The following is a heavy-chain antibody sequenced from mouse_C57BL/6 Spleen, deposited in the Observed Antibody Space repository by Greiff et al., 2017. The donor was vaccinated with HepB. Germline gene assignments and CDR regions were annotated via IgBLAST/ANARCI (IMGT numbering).Heavy chain of an antibody. J-gene: IGHJ2*01. CDR3: ARAAAQATLDFDY. CDR2: ISSGGSYT. CDR1: GFTFSSYG. D-gene: IGHD3-2*02. Sequence: EVQLVESGGDLVKPGGSLKLSCAASGFTFSSYGMSWVRQTPDKRLEWVATISSGGSYTYYPDSVKGRFTISRGNAKNTLYLQMSSLKSEDTAMYYCARAAAQATLDFDYWVQGTTLTVSS. V-gene: IGHV5-6*01.